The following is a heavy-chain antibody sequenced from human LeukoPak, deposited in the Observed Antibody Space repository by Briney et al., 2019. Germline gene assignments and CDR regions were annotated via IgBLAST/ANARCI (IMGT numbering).Heavy chain of an antibody. CDR3: ARSPRDYYDSSGLFDY. CDR2: ISSSSSYT. Sequence: GGSLRLSCAASGFTFSDYYMSWIRQAPGKGLEWVSYISSSSSYTNYADSVKGRFTISRDNAKNSLCLQMNSLRAEDTAVYYCARSPRDYYDSSGLFDYWGQGTLVTVSS. D-gene: IGHD3-22*01. V-gene: IGHV3-11*06. J-gene: IGHJ4*02. CDR1: GFTFSDYY.